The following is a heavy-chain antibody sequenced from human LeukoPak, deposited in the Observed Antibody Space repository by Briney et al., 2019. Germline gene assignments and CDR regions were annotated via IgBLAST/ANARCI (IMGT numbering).Heavy chain of an antibody. CDR2: ISSSSSYI. D-gene: IGHD2-21*02. V-gene: IGHV3-11*05. CDR3: AKGRQHIVVVTAIDY. Sequence: GSLRLSCAASGFTFSDYYMSWIRQAPGKGLEWVSSISSSSSYIYYADSVKGRFTISRDNSKNTLYLQMNSLRAEDTAVYYCAKGRQHIVVVTAIDYWGQGTLVTVSS. CDR1: GFTFSDYY. J-gene: IGHJ4*02.